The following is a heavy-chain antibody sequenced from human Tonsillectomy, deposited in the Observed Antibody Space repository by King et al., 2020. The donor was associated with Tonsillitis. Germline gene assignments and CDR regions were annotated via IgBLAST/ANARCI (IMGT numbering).Heavy chain of an antibody. CDR3: AREINTHDGSVYYDAFDI. CDR2: IKKDESVK. J-gene: IGHJ3*02. V-gene: IGHV3-7*03. CDR1: GFTFSNYW. D-gene: IGHD3-22*01. Sequence: VQLVESGGGLVQPGGSLRLSCAASGFTFSNYWMTWVRQAPGKGLQWVANIKKDESVKNYVDSVKGRFTVSRDNTKYSLYLQMNNLSVDDTAVYFCAREINTHDGSVYYDAFDIWGPGTMVTVSS.